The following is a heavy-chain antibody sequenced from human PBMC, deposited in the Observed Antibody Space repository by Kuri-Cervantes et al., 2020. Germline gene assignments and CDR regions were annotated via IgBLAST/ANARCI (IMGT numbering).Heavy chain of an antibody. J-gene: IGHJ6*03. D-gene: IGHD6-13*01. V-gene: IGHV4-38-2*01. Sequence: SETLSLTCAVSGYSINAGSYWAWIRQAPGEGLEWIGTIYYSGSTTYNPSLKSRLTMSIDTSRNQFSLKLSSMTAADTAVYYCARASSEESSSWYLGYYYYHYMDVWGKGTTVTVSS. CDR2: IYYSGST. CDR3: ARASSEESSSWYLGYYYYHYMDV. CDR1: GYSINAGSY.